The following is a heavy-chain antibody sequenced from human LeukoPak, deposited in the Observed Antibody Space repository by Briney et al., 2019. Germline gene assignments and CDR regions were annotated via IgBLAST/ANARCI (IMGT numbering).Heavy chain of an antibody. Sequence: GGSLRLSCAASGFTFSSYAMSWVRQAPGKGLEWVSAISGSGGSTYYADSVKGRFTISRDNSKNTLYLQMNSLRAEDTAVYYCAKHYVLLWFGELYGMDVWGQGTTVTVSS. V-gene: IGHV3-23*01. CDR3: AKHYVLLWFGELYGMDV. J-gene: IGHJ6*02. CDR1: GFTFSSYA. D-gene: IGHD3-10*01. CDR2: ISGSGGST.